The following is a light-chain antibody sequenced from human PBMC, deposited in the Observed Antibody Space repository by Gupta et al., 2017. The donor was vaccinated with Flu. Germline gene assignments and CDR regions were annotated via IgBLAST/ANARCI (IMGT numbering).Light chain of an antibody. CDR1: SYDIGAYKF. CDR2: EVN. V-gene: IGLV2-8*01. J-gene: IGLJ2*01. Sequence: QSALTQPPSPSGSPGQSVPISRPGTSYDIGAYKFVSWYQQHPGKAPKLVLYEVNKRPSGVPDRFSGARSGNAASLTVSGLQADDEAVYFCSAYAGNQNVLFGGGTKLTV. CDR3: SAYAGNQNVL.